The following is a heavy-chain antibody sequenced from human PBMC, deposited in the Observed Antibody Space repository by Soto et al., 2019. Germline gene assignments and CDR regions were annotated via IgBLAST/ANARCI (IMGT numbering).Heavy chain of an antibody. CDR1: RFVFSDYW. Sequence: SGGSLRLSCAASRFVFSDYWMTWVRQAPGKGLEWVATINQDASENYYVDSVKGRFTISRDNAKNSLHLQMDSLRAEDTAMYYCATLIWGTPESWGRGILVTV. V-gene: IGHV3-7*03. D-gene: IGHD3-16*01. J-gene: IGHJ5*02. CDR2: INQDASEN. CDR3: ATLIWGTPES.